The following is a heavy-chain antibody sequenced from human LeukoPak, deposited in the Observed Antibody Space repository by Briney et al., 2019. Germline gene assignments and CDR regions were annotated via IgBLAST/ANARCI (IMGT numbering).Heavy chain of an antibody. CDR2: IWYDGSNK. V-gene: IGHV3-33*08. J-gene: IGHJ4*02. CDR1: GFTFSSYG. Sequence: GGSLRLSCAASGFTFSSYGMHWVRQAPGKGLEWVAVIWYDGSNKYYADSVKGRFTISRDNSKNTLYLQMNSLRAEDTAVYYCARDRTSSWYGPIDYWGQGTLVTVSS. D-gene: IGHD6-13*01. CDR3: ARDRTSSWYGPIDY.